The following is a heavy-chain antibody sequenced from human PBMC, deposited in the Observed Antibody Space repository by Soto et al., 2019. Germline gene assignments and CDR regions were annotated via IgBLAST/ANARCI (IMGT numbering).Heavy chain of an antibody. CDR1: GFKISSSS. D-gene: IGHD3-10*01. V-gene: IGHV3-48*02. CDR2: ISDSGSNT. J-gene: IGHJ4*02. CDR3: AKGLWFGESYGLSDY. Sequence: PGGSLRLSCAAFGFKISSSSMNWVRQAPGRGLEWVAYISDSGSNTLYADSVKGRFTVSRDTAKNSLYLQMSGLRDEDRAVYYCAKGLWFGESYGLSDYWGQGTQVTVSS.